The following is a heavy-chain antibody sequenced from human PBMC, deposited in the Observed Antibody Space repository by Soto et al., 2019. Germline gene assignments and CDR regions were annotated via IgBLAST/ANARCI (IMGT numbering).Heavy chain of an antibody. D-gene: IGHD2-2*01. CDR3: TLIPRNGRDAPFAS. CDR2: IRSERYGGTA. J-gene: IGHJ5*01. CDR1: GFTFRDYA. V-gene: IGHV3-49*05. Sequence: QEVESGGGLIKPGRSLRLSCAGSGFTFRDYAVAWFRQTPGKGLECIGFIRSERYGGTADYAASVRGRFIISRDDYTGVAYLQMDSLRSGDTAVYYCTLIPRNGRDAPFASWGQGTLVTVAS.